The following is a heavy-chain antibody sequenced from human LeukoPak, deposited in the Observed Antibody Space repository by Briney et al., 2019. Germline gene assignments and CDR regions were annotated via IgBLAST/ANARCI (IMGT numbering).Heavy chain of an antibody. D-gene: IGHD5-18*01. J-gene: IGHJ4*02. CDR1: GGSISSSTYY. CDR3: ASSGYSYGYRDY. Sequence: SETLSLTCTVSGGSISSSTYYWGWIRQPPGKGLECIGTIYYSGSTNYNPSLKSRVSISVDTSKNQFSLKLSSATAADTAVYYCASSGYSYGYRDYWGQGTLVTVSS. V-gene: IGHV4-39*01. CDR2: IYYSGST.